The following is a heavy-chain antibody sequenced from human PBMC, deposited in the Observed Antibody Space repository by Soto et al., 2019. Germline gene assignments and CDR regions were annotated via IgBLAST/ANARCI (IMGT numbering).Heavy chain of an antibody. J-gene: IGHJ6*02. Sequence: QVQLVESGGGVVQPGRSLRLSCAASGFTFSSYGMHWVRQAPGQGLEWVAVISYDGSNKYYADSVKGRFTISRDNSKNTLYLQMNSLRAEDTAVSYCAKDRNYYGSGSYGLGYYYYGMDVWGQGTTVTVSS. D-gene: IGHD3-10*01. CDR3: AKDRNYYGSGSYGLGYYYYGMDV. V-gene: IGHV3-30*18. CDR1: GFTFSSYG. CDR2: ISYDGSNK.